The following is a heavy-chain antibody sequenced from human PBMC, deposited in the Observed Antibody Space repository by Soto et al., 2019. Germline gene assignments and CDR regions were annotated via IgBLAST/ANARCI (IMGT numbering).Heavy chain of an antibody. CDR1: GFTFNGHY. D-gene: IGHD4-17*01. V-gene: IGHV3-72*01. J-gene: IGHJ4*02. Sequence: EVQLVESGGGLVQPGGSLRLSCAASGFTFNGHYMDWLRQAPGKGLGWVARSRNKARSYTTEYAASVKGRFAISRDDSKDSLDLQMNSLETGDTAVYYCARADNGDYHSDYWGQGILVAVSA. CDR2: SRNKARSYTT. CDR3: ARADNGDYHSDY.